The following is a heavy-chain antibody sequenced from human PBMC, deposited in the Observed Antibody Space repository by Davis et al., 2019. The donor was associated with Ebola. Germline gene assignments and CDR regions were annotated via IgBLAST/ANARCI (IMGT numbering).Heavy chain of an antibody. CDR1: GGSFSGYY. CDR2: INHSGST. Sequence: MPGGSLRLSCGVYGGSFSGYYWSWIRQPPGKGLEWIGEINHSGSTNYNPSLKSRVTISVDTSKNQFSLKLSSVTAADTAVYYCARDAGYSYGFDYWGQGTLVTVSS. CDR3: ARDAGYSYGFDY. D-gene: IGHD5-18*01. J-gene: IGHJ4*02. V-gene: IGHV4-34*01.